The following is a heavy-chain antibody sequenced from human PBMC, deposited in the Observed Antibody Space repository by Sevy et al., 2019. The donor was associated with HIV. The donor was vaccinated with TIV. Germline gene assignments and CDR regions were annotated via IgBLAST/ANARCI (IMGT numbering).Heavy chain of an antibody. CDR1: GFSFSSYG. D-gene: IGHD6-6*01. V-gene: IGHV3-30*19. CDR3: ARGMAALPGYYYGMDV. J-gene: IGHJ6*02. Sequence: WGSLRLSCAAFGFSFSSYGMHWVRQAPGKGPEWVAVMLYDGSYEYYADSVKGRFTISRDNPKNTLYLQMNSLRAEDTAVYYCARGMAALPGYYYGMDVWGQGTTVTVSS. CDR2: MLYDGSYE.